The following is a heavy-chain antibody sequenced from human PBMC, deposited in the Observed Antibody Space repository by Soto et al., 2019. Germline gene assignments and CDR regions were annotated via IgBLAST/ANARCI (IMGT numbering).Heavy chain of an antibody. CDR1: GFTFSSYA. D-gene: IGHD3-3*01. J-gene: IGHJ4*02. Sequence: GGSLRLSCAASGFTFSSYAMSWVRQAPGKGLEWVSSISGSGGSPYYADSVKGRFTISRDNSKNTMFLQMNSLRAEDTAVYYCASGMRGSDSDYDLYSYWGQGTLVTVSS. CDR2: ISGSGGSP. CDR3: ASGMRGSDSDYDLYSY. V-gene: IGHV3-23*01.